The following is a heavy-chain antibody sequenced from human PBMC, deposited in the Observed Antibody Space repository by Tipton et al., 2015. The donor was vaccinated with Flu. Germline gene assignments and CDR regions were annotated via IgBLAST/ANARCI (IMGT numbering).Heavy chain of an antibody. CDR2: INHNGNT. V-gene: IGHV4-38-2*02. J-gene: IGHJ5*02. CDR3: ARRDFSNYVSDPKNWFDP. D-gene: IGHD4-11*01. Sequence: TLSLTCTVSGDSVRSSHYWAWIRQPPGRGLEWIGNINHNGNTYHNASLRSRVTISVDTSRNHFSLKLSSVTAADTAVYYCARRDFSNYVSDPKNWFDPWGQGTLVTVSS. CDR1: GDSVRSSHY.